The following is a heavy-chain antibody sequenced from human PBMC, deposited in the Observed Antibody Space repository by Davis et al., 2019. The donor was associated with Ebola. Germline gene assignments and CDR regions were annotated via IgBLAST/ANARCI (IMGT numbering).Heavy chain of an antibody. Sequence: GESLKIFCAASGFTFSSYGMHWVRQAPGKGLEWVAFIRYDGSNKYYADSVKGRFTISRDNSKNTLYLQMNSLRDEDTALYYCARDASATYPPRWGQGTLVTVSS. D-gene: IGHD1-14*01. CDR2: IRYDGSNK. J-gene: IGHJ4*02. CDR1: GFTFSSYG. CDR3: ARDASATYPPR. V-gene: IGHV3-30*02.